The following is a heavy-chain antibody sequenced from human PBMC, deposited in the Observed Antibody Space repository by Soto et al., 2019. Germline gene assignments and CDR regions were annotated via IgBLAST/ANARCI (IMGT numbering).Heavy chain of an antibody. CDR3: ARERGWGCSSTSCYGYYYGMDV. D-gene: IGHD2-2*01. CDR2: ISGSGGST. J-gene: IGHJ6*02. CDR1: GFTFSSYA. Sequence: EVQLLESGGGLVQPGGSLRLSCAASGFTFSSYAMSWVRQAPGKGLEWVSAISGSGGSTYYADSVKGRFTISRDNSKNTLYLQMNSLRAEDTAVYYCARERGWGCSSTSCYGYYYGMDVWGQGTTVTVSS. V-gene: IGHV3-23*01.